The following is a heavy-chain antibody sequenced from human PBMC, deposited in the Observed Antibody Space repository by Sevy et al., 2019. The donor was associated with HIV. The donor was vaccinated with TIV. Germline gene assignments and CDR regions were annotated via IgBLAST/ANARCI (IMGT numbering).Heavy chain of an antibody. CDR3: ARGGYYYDSSGYYTGQIDI. D-gene: IGHD3-22*01. CDR2: INSDGSST. Sequence: GGSLRLSCAASGFTFSSYWMHWVRQAPGKGLVWVSRINSDGSSTSYSDSVKGRFTISRDNAKNTLYLQMNSLRAEDTAVYYCARGGYYYDSSGYYTGQIDIWGHGTMVTVSS. CDR1: GFTFSSYW. J-gene: IGHJ3*02. V-gene: IGHV3-74*01.